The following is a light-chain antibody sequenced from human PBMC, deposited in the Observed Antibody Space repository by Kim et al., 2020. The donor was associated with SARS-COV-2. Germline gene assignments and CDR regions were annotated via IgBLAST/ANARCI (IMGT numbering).Light chain of an antibody. CDR2: TNN. CDR3: AAWDDSLKNWV. Sequence: QSVLSQPPSASGTPGQRVTISFSGSRSNIGGNTVSWYHQLPRTAPKLLIYTNNQRPSGVPDRFSASKSGTSASLAISGLQSEDEADYYCAAWDDSLKNWVFGGGTQLTVL. V-gene: IGLV1-44*01. J-gene: IGLJ3*02. CDR1: RSNIGGNT.